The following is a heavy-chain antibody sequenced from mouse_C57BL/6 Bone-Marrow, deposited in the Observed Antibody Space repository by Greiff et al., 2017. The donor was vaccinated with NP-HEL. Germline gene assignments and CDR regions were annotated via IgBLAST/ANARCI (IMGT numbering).Heavy chain of an antibody. D-gene: IGHD3-1*01. J-gene: IGHJ2*01. CDR1: GYTFTSYW. V-gene: IGHV1-64*01. CDR2: IHPNSGST. Sequence: QVQLKQSGAELVKPGASVKLSCKASGYTFTSYWMHWVKQRPGQGLEWIGMIHPNSGSTNYNEKFKSKATLTVAKSSSTAYMQLSSLTSEDSAVYYCARSGYRFDYWGQGTTLTVSS. CDR3: ARSGYRFDY.